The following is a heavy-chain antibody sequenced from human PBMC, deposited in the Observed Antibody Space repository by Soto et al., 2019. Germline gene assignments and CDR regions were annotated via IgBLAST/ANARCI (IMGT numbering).Heavy chain of an antibody. D-gene: IGHD2-2*01. J-gene: IGHJ4*02. V-gene: IGHV3-23*01. CDR3: AKGEGFIVVVPAAMDYFDY. CDR1: GFTFSSYA. CDR2: ISGSGGST. Sequence: EVQLLESGGGLVQPGGSLRLSCAASGFTFSSYAMSWVRQAPGKGLEWVSAISGSGGSTYYADSVKGRFTISRDNSKNTLYLQMNSLRAEDTAVYYCAKGEGFIVVVPAAMDYFDYWGQGTLVTVSS.